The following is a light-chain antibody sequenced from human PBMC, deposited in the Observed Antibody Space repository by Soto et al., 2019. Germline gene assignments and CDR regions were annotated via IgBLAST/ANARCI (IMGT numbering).Light chain of an antibody. V-gene: IGKV3-20*01. CDR1: QTGSTS. Sequence: EIELTQSPGPLSLSPGDTATLSCKASQTGSTSLSWYQQRPGQPPRLLIYGETFRAAGIPDRFSGGGSGTDFTLTIDRLEPEDFAVYYCQQYGSPPWTFGQGTKVDIK. CDR3: QQYGSPPWT. J-gene: IGKJ1*01. CDR2: GET.